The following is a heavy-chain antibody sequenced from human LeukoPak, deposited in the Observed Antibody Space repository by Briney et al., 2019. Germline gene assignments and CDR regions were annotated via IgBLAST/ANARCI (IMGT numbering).Heavy chain of an antibody. V-gene: IGHV3-30*14. Sequence: SGGSLRLSCAASGFTFSSYAMHWVRQAPGKGLEWVAVISYDGSNKYYADSVKGRFTISRDNSKNTLYLQMNSLRADDTAVYYCGTSPAVPGSRWGQGTLVIVSS. CDR1: GFTFSSYA. J-gene: IGHJ4*02. D-gene: IGHD6-19*01. CDR3: GTSPAVPGSR. CDR2: ISYDGSNK.